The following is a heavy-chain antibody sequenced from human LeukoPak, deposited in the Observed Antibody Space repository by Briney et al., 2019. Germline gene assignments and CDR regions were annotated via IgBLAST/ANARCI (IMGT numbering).Heavy chain of an antibody. D-gene: IGHD2-8*01. J-gene: IGHJ6*03. Sequence: GGSLRLSCAASGFTFSSYAMSWVRQAPGKGLEWVAYIQFDGSNEQYADSVKGRFSIPRDSSKNILYLQMNSLRAEDTAVYYCAKDRCSNGIGCYYYYMDVWGKGTTVTISS. V-gene: IGHV3-30*02. CDR1: GFTFSSYA. CDR2: IQFDGSNE. CDR3: AKDRCSNGIGCYYYYMDV.